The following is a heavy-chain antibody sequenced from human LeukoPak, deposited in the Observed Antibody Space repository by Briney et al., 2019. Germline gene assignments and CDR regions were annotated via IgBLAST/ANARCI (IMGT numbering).Heavy chain of an antibody. CDR3: ARSTSCYYGSLSCYFDY. V-gene: IGHV3-7*01. J-gene: IGHJ4*02. CDR1: GFTVSSNY. CDR2: IKQDGSEK. D-gene: IGHD2-2*01. Sequence: PGGSLRLSCAASGFTVSSNYMSWVRQAPGKGLEWVANIKQDGSEKYYVDSVKGRFTISRDNAKNSLYLQMNSLRAEDTAVYYCARSTSCYYGSLSCYFDYWGQGTLVTVSS.